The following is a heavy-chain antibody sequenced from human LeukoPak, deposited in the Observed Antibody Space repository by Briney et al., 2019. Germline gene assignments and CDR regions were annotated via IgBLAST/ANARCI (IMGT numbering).Heavy chain of an antibody. CDR1: GGSISSYY. D-gene: IGHD3-22*01. CDR3: ARGRFGYYYDSSGYYEIDY. Sequence: PSETLSLTCTVSGGSISSYYWSWIRQPPGKGLEWIGYIYYSGSTNYNPSLKSRVTISVDTSKNQLSLKLSSVTAADTAVYYCARGRFGYYYDSSGYYEIDYWGQGTLVSLSS. J-gene: IGHJ4*02. V-gene: IGHV4-59*01. CDR2: IYYSGST.